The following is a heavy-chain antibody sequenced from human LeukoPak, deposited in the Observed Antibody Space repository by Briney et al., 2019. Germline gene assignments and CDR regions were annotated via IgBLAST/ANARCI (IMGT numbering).Heavy chain of an antibody. J-gene: IGHJ3*02. CDR3: ARRLSPDAFDI. Sequence: SETLSLTCTVSCVSISSYYWSWIRQRPGKGLEWIGYIYYSGSTNYNPSLKSRVTISVDTSKNQFSLKLSPVTAADTAVYYCARRLSPDAFDIWGQGTMVTVSS. CDR2: IYYSGST. D-gene: IGHD4/OR15-4a*01. V-gene: IGHV4-59*08. CDR1: CVSISSYY.